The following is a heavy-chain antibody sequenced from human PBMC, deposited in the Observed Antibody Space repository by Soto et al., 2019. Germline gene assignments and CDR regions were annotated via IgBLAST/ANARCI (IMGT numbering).Heavy chain of an antibody. CDR1: GGTFSTSS. V-gene: IGHV1-69*14. Sequence: QVHLVQSGAEVKKPGSSVKVSCKAAGGTFSTSSINWLRQAPGQRPEWMGNILPVFGTADYAQKFRDRVTSAADKSTKSAYMERRSLCSEDAAVYYCARGHEYGGNSDAFDIWGQGTVVTVSS. D-gene: IGHD4-17*01. CDR3: ARGHEYGGNSDAFDI. CDR2: ILPVFGTA. J-gene: IGHJ3*02.